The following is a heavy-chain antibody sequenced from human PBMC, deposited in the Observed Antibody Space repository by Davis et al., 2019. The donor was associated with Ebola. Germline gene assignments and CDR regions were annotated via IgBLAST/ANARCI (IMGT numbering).Heavy chain of an antibody. CDR1: GGSISSSSYY. V-gene: IGHV4-39*01. D-gene: IGHD2-8*01. CDR3: ARNGYYYYMDV. Sequence: PSETLSLTCTVSGGSISSSSYYWGWIRQPPGKGLEWIGSIHYSGSTYYNPSPKSRVTISVDTSKNQFSLKLSSVTAADTAVYYCARNGYYYYMDVWGKGTTVTVSS. J-gene: IGHJ6*03. CDR2: IHYSGST.